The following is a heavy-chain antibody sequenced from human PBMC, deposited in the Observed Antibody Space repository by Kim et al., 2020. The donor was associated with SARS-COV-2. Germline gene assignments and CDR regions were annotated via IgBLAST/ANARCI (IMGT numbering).Heavy chain of an antibody. CDR3: TRDRGGSGWSLGGFDI. V-gene: IGHV3-49*04. J-gene: IGHJ3*02. Sequence: GGSLRLSCTASGFTFGDYAMSWVRQAPGKGLEWVGFIRSKAYGGTTEYAASVKGRFTISRDDSKSIAYLQMNSLKTEDTAVYYCTRDRGGSGWSLGGFDIWGQGTMVTVSS. CDR2: IRSKAYGGTT. D-gene: IGHD6-19*01. CDR1: GFTFGDYA.